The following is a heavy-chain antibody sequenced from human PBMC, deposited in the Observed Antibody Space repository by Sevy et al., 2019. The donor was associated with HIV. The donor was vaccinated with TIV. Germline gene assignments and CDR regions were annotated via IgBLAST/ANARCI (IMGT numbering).Heavy chain of an antibody. CDR1: GFTFSSYW. CDR2: IKQDGSEK. D-gene: IGHD3-16*02. CDR3: ARESLIITFGGVIVKGYYFDY. V-gene: IGHV3-7*01. J-gene: IGHJ4*02. Sequence: GESLKISCAASGFTFSSYWVSWVRQAPGKGLEWVANIKQDGSEKYYVDSEKGRFTISRDNAKNSLYLQMNSLRAEDTAVYYCARESLIITFGGVIVKGYYFDYWGQGTLVTVSS.